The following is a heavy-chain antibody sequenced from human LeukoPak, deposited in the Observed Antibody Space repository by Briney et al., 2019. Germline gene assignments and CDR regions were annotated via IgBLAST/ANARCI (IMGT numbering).Heavy chain of an antibody. CDR1: GYTFTSYD. J-gene: IGHJ6*02. V-gene: IGHV1-8*01. CDR3: ARISSSWYDYYYGMDV. Sequence: ASVTVSCKASGYTFTSYDINWVRQATGQGLEWMGWMNPNSGNTGYAQKFQGRVTMTRNTSISTAYMELSSLRSEDTAVYYCARISSSWYDYYYGMDVWGQGTTVTVS. CDR2: MNPNSGNT. D-gene: IGHD6-13*01.